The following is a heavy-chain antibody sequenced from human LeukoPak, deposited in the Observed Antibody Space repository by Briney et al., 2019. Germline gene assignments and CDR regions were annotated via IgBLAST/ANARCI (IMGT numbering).Heavy chain of an antibody. CDR1: GYTFTSYG. CDR3: ARDWEDSSGYYYDAFDI. V-gene: IGHV1-18*01. CDR2: ISAYNGNT. D-gene: IGHD3-22*01. Sequence: ASVKVSCKASGYTFTSYGISWVRQAPGQGLEWMGWISAYNGNTNYAQKLQGRVTMTTDTSTSTAYMELRSLRSDDTAVYYCARDWEDSSGYYYDAFDICGQGTMVTVSS. J-gene: IGHJ3*02.